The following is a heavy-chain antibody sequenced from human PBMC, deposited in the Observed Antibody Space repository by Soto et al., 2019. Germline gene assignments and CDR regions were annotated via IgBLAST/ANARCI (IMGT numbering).Heavy chain of an antibody. CDR1: GFKFIGHA. Sequence: PVGYLRHPWAAAGFKFIGHAMSRVSQTPGKELEWVSAISGSGGSTYYADSVKGRFTISRDNSKNTLYLQMNSLRAEDTAVYYCARDVYSSQAYYYYGMDVWGQGTTVTVSS. CDR3: ARDVYSSQAYYYYGMDV. D-gene: IGHD6-13*01. CDR2: ISGSGGST. V-gene: IGHV3-23*01. J-gene: IGHJ6*02.